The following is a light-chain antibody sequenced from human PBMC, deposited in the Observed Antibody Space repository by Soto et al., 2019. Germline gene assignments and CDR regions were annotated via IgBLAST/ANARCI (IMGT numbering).Light chain of an antibody. J-gene: IGKJ1*01. V-gene: IGKV3-20*01. CDR1: RSVSSSW. Sequence: ELVWTQSHGPLSLSPGTRASLSGRSSRSVSSSWLAWYQQKPGKAPKLLIYKASSRASGVPYRFSGSGSGTDFTLTISSLEPDDFAAYYCQQYGSSPRTFGQGTKVDIK. CDR2: KAS. CDR3: QQYGSSPRT.